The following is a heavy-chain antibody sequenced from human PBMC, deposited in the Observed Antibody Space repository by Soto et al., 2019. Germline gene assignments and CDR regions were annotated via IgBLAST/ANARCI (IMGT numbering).Heavy chain of an antibody. V-gene: IGHV1-3*01. Sequence: ASVKVSCKASGYTFTSYAMHWVRQAPGQRLEWMGWINAGNGNTKYSQKFQGRVTITRDTSASTAYMELGSLRSEDTAVYYCARDVRSSSWPYYYYGMDVWGQGTTVTVSS. CDR1: GYTFTSYA. CDR2: INAGNGNT. CDR3: ARDVRSSSWPYYYYGMDV. J-gene: IGHJ6*02. D-gene: IGHD6-13*01.